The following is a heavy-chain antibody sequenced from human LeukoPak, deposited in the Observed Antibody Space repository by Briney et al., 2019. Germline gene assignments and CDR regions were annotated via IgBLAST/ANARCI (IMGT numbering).Heavy chain of an antibody. J-gene: IGHJ6*03. V-gene: IGHV4-4*07. D-gene: IGHD3-10*01. CDR1: GGSISSYY. CDR2: IYTSGST. Sequence: SETLSLTCTVSGGSISSYYWSWIRQPAGKGLEWIGRIYTSGSTNYNPSLKSRVTMSVDTSKNQFSLKLSSVTAADTAVYYCARGVPITMVRGVIITPYYYYMDVWGKGTTVTVSS. CDR3: ARGVPITMVRGVIITPYYYYMDV.